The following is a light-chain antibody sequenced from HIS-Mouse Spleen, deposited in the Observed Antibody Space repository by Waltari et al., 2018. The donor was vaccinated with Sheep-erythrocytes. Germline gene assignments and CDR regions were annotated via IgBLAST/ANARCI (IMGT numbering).Light chain of an antibody. V-gene: IGLV2-23*03. CDR2: EGS. CDR1: SSDVGSYNL. Sequence: QSALTQPASVSGSPGQSITISCTGTSSDVGSYNLVSWYQQHPGKAPKLMIYEGSKRPAGVSKRFSGCKSGNTASLTISGLQAEDEADYYCCSYAGSSTFHVVFGGGTKLTVL. CDR3: CSYAGSSTFHVV. J-gene: IGLJ2*01.